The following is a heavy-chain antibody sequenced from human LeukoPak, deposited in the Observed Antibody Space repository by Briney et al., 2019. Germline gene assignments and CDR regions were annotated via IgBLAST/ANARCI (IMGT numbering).Heavy chain of an antibody. V-gene: IGHV3-48*03. Sequence: GGSLRLSCAASGFTFSSYEMNWVRQAPGKGLEWVSYISSSGSTIYYADSVKGRFTISRDNAKNSLYLQMNSLRAEDTAVYYCACIILGYAAFGIWGQGTMVTVSS. CDR1: GFTFSSYE. CDR3: ACIILGYAAFGI. D-gene: IGHD3-16*01. J-gene: IGHJ3*02. CDR2: ISSSGSTI.